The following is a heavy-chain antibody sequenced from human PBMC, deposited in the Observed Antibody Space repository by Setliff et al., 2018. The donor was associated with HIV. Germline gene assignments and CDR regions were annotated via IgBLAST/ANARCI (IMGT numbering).Heavy chain of an antibody. Sequence: VASVKVSCKASGYTFTSYDISWVRQAPEQGLEWMGWISAYNGNTNYAQKLQGRVTMTTDTSTSTAYMELRSLRSDDTAVYYCAREIGDYYDSSGYYPPTDYYYGMDVWGQGTTVTVS. CDR1: GYTFTSYD. CDR3: AREIGDYYDSSGYYPPTDYYYGMDV. J-gene: IGHJ6*02. CDR2: ISAYNGNT. V-gene: IGHV1-18*01. D-gene: IGHD3-22*01.